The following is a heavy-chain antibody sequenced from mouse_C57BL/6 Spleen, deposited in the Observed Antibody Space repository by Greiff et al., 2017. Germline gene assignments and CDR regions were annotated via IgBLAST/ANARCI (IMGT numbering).Heavy chain of an antibody. V-gene: IGHV1-9*01. J-gene: IGHJ3*01. CDR1: GYTFTGYW. CDR2: LLPGSGST. CDR3: ARSPNWDVNWFAY. D-gene: IGHD4-1*01. Sequence: QVQLQQSGAELMKPGASVKLSCKATGYTFTGYWIEWVKQRPGHGLEWIGELLPGSGSTNYNEKFKGKATFTAATSSNTAYMQLSSLTTEDSAIYYCARSPNWDVNWFAYWGQGTLVTVSA.